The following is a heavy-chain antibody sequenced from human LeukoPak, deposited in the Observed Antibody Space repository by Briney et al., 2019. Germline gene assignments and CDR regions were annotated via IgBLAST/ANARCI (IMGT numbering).Heavy chain of an antibody. J-gene: IGHJ6*02. CDR2: MNPNSGNT. Sequence: ASVKVSCKASGYTFTSYDIHWVRQATGQGLEWMGWMNPNSGNTGYAQKFQGRVTVTRNTSISTAYMELSSLRSEDTAVYYCARAYGEGYYYYGMDVWGQGTTVTVSS. CDR1: GYTFTSYD. V-gene: IGHV1-8*01. CDR3: ARAYGEGYYYYGMDV. D-gene: IGHD4-17*01.